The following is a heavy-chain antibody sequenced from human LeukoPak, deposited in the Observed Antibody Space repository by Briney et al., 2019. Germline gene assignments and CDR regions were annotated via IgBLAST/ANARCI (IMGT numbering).Heavy chain of an antibody. CDR1: GGSISSNNW. CDR2: IYHSGSP. Sequence: PSETLSLTCAVSGGSISSNNWWGWVRQPPGKGLEWIGEIYHSGSPNYNPSLKSRVAISVDKSRNHFSLNLSSVTAADTAVYYCARGFPSIAAAGPGEFDYWGQGTLVTVS. J-gene: IGHJ4*02. D-gene: IGHD6-13*01. V-gene: IGHV4-4*02. CDR3: ARGFPSIAAAGPGEFDY.